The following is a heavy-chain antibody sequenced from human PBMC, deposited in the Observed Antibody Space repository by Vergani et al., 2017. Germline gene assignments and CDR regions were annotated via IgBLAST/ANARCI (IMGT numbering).Heavy chain of an antibody. Sequence: QVQLVESGGGLVKPGGSLRLSCAASGFSFSDHYMTWIRKAPGKGLEGVSYISNSGNTIEYADSVKGRFSISRDNAKRSLFLQMDSLRAEDTAVYYCARDHRDYNNYPGTFDIWGQGSMVTVSS. V-gene: IGHV3-11*01. CDR1: GFSFSDHY. D-gene: IGHD5-24*01. CDR2: ISNSGNTI. J-gene: IGHJ3*02. CDR3: ARDHRDYNNYPGTFDI.